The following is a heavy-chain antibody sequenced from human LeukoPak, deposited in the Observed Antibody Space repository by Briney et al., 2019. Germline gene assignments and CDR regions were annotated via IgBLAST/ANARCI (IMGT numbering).Heavy chain of an antibody. J-gene: IGHJ4*02. CDR1: GDTLTYYH. Sequence: GASVKVSCQASGDTLTYYHIHWGRQAPGQGVAWMGAVYVTGETTRNTQNFQGRVTMTRDPSTATVYMELTSLRSEDTAVYYCATEAPGSYYFDYWGQGVLVTVSS. CDR2: VYVTGETT. CDR3: ATEAPGSYYFDY. V-gene: IGHV1-46*01.